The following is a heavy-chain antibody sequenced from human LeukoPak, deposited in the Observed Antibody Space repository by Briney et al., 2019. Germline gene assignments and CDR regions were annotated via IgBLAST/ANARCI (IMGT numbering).Heavy chain of an antibody. Sequence: GGSLRLSCAASGFTVSSNYMSWVRQAPGKGLEWVSLIYSGGSTYYADSVKGRFTISSDTSKNTLYLQMNSLRAEDTAVYYCARDLSPVVRASPMGYWGQGTPVTVSS. D-gene: IGHD3-10*01. V-gene: IGHV3-66*01. CDR1: GFTVSSNY. CDR2: IYSGGST. J-gene: IGHJ4*02. CDR3: ARDLSPVVRASPMGY.